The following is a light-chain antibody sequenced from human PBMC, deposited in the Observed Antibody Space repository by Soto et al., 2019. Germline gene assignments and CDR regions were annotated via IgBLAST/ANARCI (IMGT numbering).Light chain of an antibody. CDR2: EVH. Sequence: QSALTQPASVSGSPGQSITISCTGANSDIGDCNYVSWYQQSPGKAPQLIIYEVHYRPSGVSFRFSGSKSGNTAFLTISRPQAEDDADYYGSSFSSDTTVFVFGGGTKLTVL. CDR1: NSDIGDCNY. J-gene: IGLJ2*01. CDR3: SSFSSDTTVFV. V-gene: IGLV2-14*01.